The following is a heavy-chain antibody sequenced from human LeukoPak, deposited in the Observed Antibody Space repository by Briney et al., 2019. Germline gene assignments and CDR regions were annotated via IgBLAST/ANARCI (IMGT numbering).Heavy chain of an antibody. CDR1: GFIVSSNY. J-gene: IGHJ3*02. Sequence: GGSLRLSCAASGFIVSSNYMSWVRQAPGKGLEWVPSIYSGGSTYYADSVKGRYTISRHNPNTLCLQMNSLKTEDTAVYYCARIRLDYSETRIDSFDIWGQGTMATVSS. CDR3: ARIRLDYSETRIDSFDI. D-gene: IGHD3-22*01. CDR2: IYSGGST. V-gene: IGHV3-53*04.